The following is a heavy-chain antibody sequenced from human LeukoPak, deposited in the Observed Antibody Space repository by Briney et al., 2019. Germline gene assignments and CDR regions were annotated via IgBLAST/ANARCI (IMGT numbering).Heavy chain of an antibody. V-gene: IGHV4-59*08. CDR2: IHYSGST. Sequence: SETLSLTCTVSGGSMNRNYWSWIRQPPGKGLEWIGYIHYSGSTNYNPSLKSRVTITEDTSKNQFSLKLNSVTAADTAVYFCARRAYSAAYWKHFDYWGQGTLVTVSS. CDR3: ARRAYSAAYWKHFDY. J-gene: IGHJ4*02. D-gene: IGHD1-1*01. CDR1: GGSMNRNY.